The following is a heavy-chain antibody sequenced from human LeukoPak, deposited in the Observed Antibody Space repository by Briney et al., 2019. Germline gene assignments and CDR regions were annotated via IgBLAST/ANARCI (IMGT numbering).Heavy chain of an antibody. V-gene: IGHV4-39*01. D-gene: IGHD2-15*01. CDR2: SYYSGST. J-gene: IGHJ4*02. CDR3: ARHKWWYDY. CDR1: GGSISSSSYY. Sequence: SETLSLTCTASGGSISSSSYYWGWIRQPPGKGREWIGSSYYSGSTYYNPSLKRRVTISVDTSKNQFSLKLGSVTAADTAVYYCARHKWWYDYWGQGTLVTVSS.